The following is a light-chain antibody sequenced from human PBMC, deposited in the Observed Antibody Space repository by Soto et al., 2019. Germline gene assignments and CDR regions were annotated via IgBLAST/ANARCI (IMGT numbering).Light chain of an antibody. V-gene: IGKV3-11*01. CDR2: DAS. J-gene: IGKJ2*01. CDR3: QQGSNWPYT. Sequence: EIVLTQSPATLSLSPGDRATLSCRASQSVSSYLAWYQQKPGQAPRLLIYDASNRATGIPARFSGSGSGTDFTLTISSLEPEDFAVYFCQQGSNWPYTFGQGTKLEIK. CDR1: QSVSSY.